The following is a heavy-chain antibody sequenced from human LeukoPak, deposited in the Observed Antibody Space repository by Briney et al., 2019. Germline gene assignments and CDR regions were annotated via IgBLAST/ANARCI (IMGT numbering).Heavy chain of an antibody. CDR3: ARSSSIAARQVYNWFDP. D-gene: IGHD6-6*01. Sequence: SETLSLTCTVSGGSISSYYWSWIRQPPGKGLEWIGYIYYSGSTNYNPSLTSRVTISVDTSKNQFSLKLSSVTAADTAVYYCARSSSIAARQVYNWFDPWGQGTLVTVSS. CDR1: GGSISSYY. V-gene: IGHV4-59*01. J-gene: IGHJ5*02. CDR2: IYYSGST.